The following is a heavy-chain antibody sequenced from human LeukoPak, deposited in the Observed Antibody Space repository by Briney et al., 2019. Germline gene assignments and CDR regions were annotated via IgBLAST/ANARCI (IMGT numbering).Heavy chain of an antibody. Sequence: SETLSLTCTVSGGSISSSSYYWGWIRQPPGKGLEWIGTIYYSGSTYYNPSLKSRVTISVDTSKNQFSLKLSSVTAADTAVYYCARHRGGDRGVMEFDYWGQGTLVTVSA. CDR1: GGSISSSSYY. J-gene: IGHJ4*02. CDR3: ARHRGGDRGVMEFDY. CDR2: IYYSGST. D-gene: IGHD3-10*01. V-gene: IGHV4-39*01.